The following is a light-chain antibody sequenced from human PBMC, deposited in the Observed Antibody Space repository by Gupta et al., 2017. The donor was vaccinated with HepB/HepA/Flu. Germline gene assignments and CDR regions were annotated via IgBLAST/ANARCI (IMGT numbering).Light chain of an antibody. CDR1: KLGDKY. Sequence: SYELTQPPSVSVSPGQTASITCSGDKLGDKYACWYQQKPGQSPILVIYKDTKRPSGIPERFSGSNAGNTATLTIGGTQAMDEADYYCQAGDSNTGIFGTGTKVTVL. CDR3: QAGDSNTGI. J-gene: IGLJ1*01. CDR2: KDT. V-gene: IGLV3-1*01.